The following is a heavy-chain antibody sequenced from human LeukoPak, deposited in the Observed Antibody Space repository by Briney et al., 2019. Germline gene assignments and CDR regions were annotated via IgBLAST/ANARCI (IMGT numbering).Heavy chain of an antibody. CDR3: ARTKD. V-gene: IGHV3-48*04. J-gene: IGHJ4*02. CDR1: GFTFTTYS. CDR2: IGSSSATT. Sequence: GGSLRLSCAASGFTFTTYSMNWVRQAPGKGLEWVSYIGSSSATTHYADSVKGRFTISRDNAKSSLFLQMNSLRAEDTAVYYCARTKDWGQGTLVTVSS.